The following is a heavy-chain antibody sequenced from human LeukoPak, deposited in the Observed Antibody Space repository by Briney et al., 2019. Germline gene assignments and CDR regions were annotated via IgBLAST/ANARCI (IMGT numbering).Heavy chain of an antibody. CDR3: ARGPLRGYYDSSGYYYGY. D-gene: IGHD3-22*01. CDR1: GGTFSSYT. V-gene: IGHV1-69*02. Sequence: VASVKVPCKASGGTFSSYTTSWVRQAPGQGLEWMGRIIPILGIANYAQKFQGRVTITADKSTSTAYMELSSLRSEDTAVYYCARGPLRGYYDSSGYYYGYWGQGTLVTVSS. J-gene: IGHJ4*02. CDR2: IIPILGIA.